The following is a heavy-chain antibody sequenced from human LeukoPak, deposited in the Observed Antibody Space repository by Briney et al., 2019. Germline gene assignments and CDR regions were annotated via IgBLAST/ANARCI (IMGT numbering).Heavy chain of an antibody. CDR3: AKPITISGATDAFDI. J-gene: IGHJ3*02. CDR1: GFTFNSYW. CDR2: IKQDVSEK. Sequence: PGGSLRLSCVASGFTFNSYWMNWVRQAPGKGLEWVANIKQDVSEKYYVDSVKGRFTISRDNAKNSLYLQMNSLRAEDTAIYYCAKPITISGATDAFDIWGQGTMVTVSS. V-gene: IGHV3-7*01. D-gene: IGHD3-3*01.